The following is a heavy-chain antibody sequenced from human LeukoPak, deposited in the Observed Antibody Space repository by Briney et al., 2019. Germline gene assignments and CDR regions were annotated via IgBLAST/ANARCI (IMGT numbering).Heavy chain of an antibody. CDR1: GGSISSGSYY. J-gene: IGHJ4*02. CDR2: IYTSGST. Sequence: SETLSLTCTVSGGSISSGSYYWSWIRQPAGKGLEWIGRIYTSGSTNYNPSLKSRVTISVDTSKNQFSLELSSVTAADTAVYYCARESDLGYCSGGSCASRNAPYYYYFDYWGQGTLVTVSS. V-gene: IGHV4-61*02. CDR3: ARESDLGYCSGGSCASRNAPYYYYFDY. D-gene: IGHD2-15*01.